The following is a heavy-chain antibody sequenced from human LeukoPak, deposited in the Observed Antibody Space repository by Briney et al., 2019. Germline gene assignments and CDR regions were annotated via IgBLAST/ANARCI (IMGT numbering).Heavy chain of an antibody. J-gene: IGHJ4*02. Sequence: PGGPLTLSCAASGVTVRNNYMNWPPHAPGKGLEWVSLIYSDGSTYYAGSVKGRFTISRDHSKNTLYLQMNNLRAEDTAVYYCARDPSAVALNTYGWGQGTLVTVSS. CDR3: ARDPSAVALNTYG. CDR1: GVTVRNNY. D-gene: IGHD6-13*01. V-gene: IGHV3-66*01. CDR2: IYSDGST.